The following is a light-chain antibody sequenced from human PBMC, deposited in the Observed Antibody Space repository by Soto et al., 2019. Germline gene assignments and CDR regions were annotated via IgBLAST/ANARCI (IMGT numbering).Light chain of an antibody. CDR3: SSYTSSSATRV. Sequence: QSALTQPASVSASPGQSITISCTGTSSDVGGYNYVSWYQQHPGKAPKLMIYEVSNRPSGVSNLFSGSKSGNTASLTISGLQAEDEAEYDCSSYTSSSATRVFGGGTKLTVL. V-gene: IGLV2-14*01. CDR1: SSDVGGYNY. CDR2: EVS. J-gene: IGLJ3*02.